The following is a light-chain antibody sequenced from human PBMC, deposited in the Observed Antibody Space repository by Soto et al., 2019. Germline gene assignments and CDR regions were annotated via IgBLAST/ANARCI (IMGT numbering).Light chain of an antibody. V-gene: IGLV2-14*01. CDR1: SSDIGGYNF. J-gene: IGLJ1*01. Sequence: QSALTQPASVSGSPGQSITIACTGTSSDIGGYNFVSWYQQHPGKAPKLMIYDVGNRPSGGSNRFSGSKSGNTASLTISGRQAEDEAHYYCNSYRTVSTYVFGTGTKLTVL. CDR2: DVG. CDR3: NSYRTVSTYV.